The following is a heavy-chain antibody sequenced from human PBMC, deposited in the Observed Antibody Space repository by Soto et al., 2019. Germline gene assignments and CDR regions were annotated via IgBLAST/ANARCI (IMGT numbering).Heavy chain of an antibody. V-gene: IGHV3-33*08. CDR3: VRNDGTAAASPYYHYALDV. D-gene: IGHD6-13*01. J-gene: IGHJ6*02. CDR2: IWYDGNNK. Sequence: QVQLVESGGGVVQPGESLRLACEASGFVFSRFGMHWVRQAPGKGLEWVAVIWYDGNNKYYGDSVMGRFTISRDNSKNMVYRKVNRLGVDDTADYYCVRNDGTAAASPYYHYALDVWGQGTTVTVSS. CDR1: GFVFSRFG.